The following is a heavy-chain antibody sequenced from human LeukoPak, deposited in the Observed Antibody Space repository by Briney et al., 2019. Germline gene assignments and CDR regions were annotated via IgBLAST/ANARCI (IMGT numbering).Heavy chain of an antibody. D-gene: IGHD6-19*01. V-gene: IGHV1-2*02. CDR1: GGTFSSYA. CDR3: ARDLGSGWIIVDY. Sequence: ASVTVSCKASGGTFSSYAISWVRQAPGQGLEWMGWINPNSGGTNSAQKFQGRVTLTRDTSISTAYLELSSLRSDDTAVYYCARDLGSGWIIVDYWGQGTLVTVSS. J-gene: IGHJ4*02. CDR2: INPNSGGT.